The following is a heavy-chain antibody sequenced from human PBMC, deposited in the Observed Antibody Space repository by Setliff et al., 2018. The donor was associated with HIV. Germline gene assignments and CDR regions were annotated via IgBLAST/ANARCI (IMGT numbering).Heavy chain of an antibody. CDR2: VYNSGIT. V-gene: IGHV4-39*07. Sequence: PSETLSLTCAVSGGSVGSPSYYWGWIRQPPGKGLEWIGSVYNSGITFKNPSLKSRVSISVDRSGNQFSLRLTSVTAADTAVYYCARGHDNKYYYFYYMDVWGKGTTVTVSS. J-gene: IGHJ6*03. D-gene: IGHD3-9*01. CDR1: GGSVGSPSYY. CDR3: ARGHDNKYYYFYYMDV.